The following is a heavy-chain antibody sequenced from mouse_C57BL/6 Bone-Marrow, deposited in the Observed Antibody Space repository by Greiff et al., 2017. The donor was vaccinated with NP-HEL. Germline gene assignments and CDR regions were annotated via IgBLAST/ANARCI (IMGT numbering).Heavy chain of an antibody. CDR3: APLDYYGSSYDRYFDV. D-gene: IGHD1-1*01. V-gene: IGHV1-19*01. CDR2: INPYNGGT. Sequence: VQLKQSGPVLVKPGASVKMSCKASGYTFTDYYMNWVKQSHGKSLEWIGVINPYNGGTSYNQKFKGKATLTVDKSSSTAYMELNSLTSEDSAVYYCAPLDYYGSSYDRYFDVWGTGTTVTVSS. J-gene: IGHJ1*03. CDR1: GYTFTDYY.